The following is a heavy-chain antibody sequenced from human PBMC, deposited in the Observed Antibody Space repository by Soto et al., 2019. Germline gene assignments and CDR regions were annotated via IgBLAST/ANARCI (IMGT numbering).Heavy chain of an antibody. Sequence: PGKGLEWVSSLSSSGDSTYYADSVKGRLTISRDNSKNTLYLQMNSLGAAGTVFFYCAEGRVVDATVSAVLRNRTSVPVS. CDR2: LSSSGDST. V-gene: IGHV3-23*01. D-gene: IGHD2-15*01. J-gene: IGHJ6*03. CDR3: AEGRVVDATVSAV.